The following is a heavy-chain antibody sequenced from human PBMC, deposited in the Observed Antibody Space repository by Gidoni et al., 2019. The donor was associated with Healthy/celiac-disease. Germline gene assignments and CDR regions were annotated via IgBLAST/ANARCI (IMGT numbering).Heavy chain of an antibody. CDR2: ISSSGSTI. D-gene: IGHD1-26*01. CDR1: GLSFSNYY. Sequence: QVQLVASGGGLVKPGGSRILSCAASGLSFSNYYMTWIRQAPGKGLEWVSYISSSGSTIYYADSMKGRFTIARDNAKNSLYLQMNSLRAEDTAVYYCARGRRVELWEPQVDRGVMDVWGQGTTVTVSS. CDR3: ARGRRVELWEPQVDRGVMDV. J-gene: IGHJ6*02. V-gene: IGHV3-11*01.